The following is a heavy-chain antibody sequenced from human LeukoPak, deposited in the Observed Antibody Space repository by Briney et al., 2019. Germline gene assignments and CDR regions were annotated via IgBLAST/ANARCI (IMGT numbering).Heavy chain of an antibody. D-gene: IGHD5-18*01. CDR2: IYSGGST. CDR1: GFTVSSNY. Sequence: GGSLRLSCAASGFTVSSNYMSWVRQAPGKGLEWVSVIYSGGSTYYADSVKGRFTISRDKSKNTLYLQMNSLRAEDTAVYYCARDHEYSYGLSFDYWGQGTLVTVSS. V-gene: IGHV3-53*01. J-gene: IGHJ4*02. CDR3: ARDHEYSYGLSFDY.